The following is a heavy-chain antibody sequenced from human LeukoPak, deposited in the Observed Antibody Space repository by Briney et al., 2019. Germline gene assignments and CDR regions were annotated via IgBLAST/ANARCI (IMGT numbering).Heavy chain of an antibody. D-gene: IGHD5-12*01. CDR2: ISSSGSTI. CDR1: GFTFSDYY. CDR3: AREGVATIGPRYYYYGMDV. J-gene: IGHJ6*02. V-gene: IGHV3-11*01. Sequence: GGSLRLSCAASGFTFSDYYMSWIRQAPGKGLEWVSYISSSGSTIYYADSVKGRFTISRDNAKNSLYLQMNSLRAEDTAVYYCAREGVATIGPRYYYYGMDVWGQGTTVTVSS.